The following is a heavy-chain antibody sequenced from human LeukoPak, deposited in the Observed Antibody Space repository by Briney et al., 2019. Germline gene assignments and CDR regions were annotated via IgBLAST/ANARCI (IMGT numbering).Heavy chain of an antibody. CDR2: TYTSGST. Sequence: SETLSLTCTVSGGSISSYYWNWIRQPAGKGLEWIGRTYTSGSTNYNPSLKSRVTMSVDTSKNQFSLKLSSVTAADTAVYYCARASIAARQLDYWGQGTLVTVSS. CDR1: GGSISSYY. D-gene: IGHD6-6*01. CDR3: ARASIAARQLDY. V-gene: IGHV4-4*07. J-gene: IGHJ4*02.